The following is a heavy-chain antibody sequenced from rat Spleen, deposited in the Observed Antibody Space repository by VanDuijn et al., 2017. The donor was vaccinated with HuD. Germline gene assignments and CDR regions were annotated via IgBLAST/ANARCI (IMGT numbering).Heavy chain of an antibody. D-gene: IGHD1-1*01. CDR3: ARWDYYSPRWYFDF. J-gene: IGHJ1*01. V-gene: IGHV3-3*01. Sequence: EVQLQESGPGLVKPSQSLSLTCSVTAYSITSSYRWNWIRKFPGNKLEWMGYISSAGSTNYNPSLKSRISITRDTSKNQFFLQVNSVTTEDTATYFCARWDYYSPRWYFDFWGPGTMVTVSS. CDR1: AYSITSSYR. CDR2: ISSAGST.